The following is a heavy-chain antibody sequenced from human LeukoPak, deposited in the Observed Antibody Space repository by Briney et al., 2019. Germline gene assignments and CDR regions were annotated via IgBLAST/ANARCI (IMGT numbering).Heavy chain of an antibody. CDR1: GYTFTGYY. V-gene: IGHV1-2*02. J-gene: IGHJ5*02. D-gene: IGHD6-6*01. CDR2: INPNSGGT. CDR3: AREVSFYSSPCRRVDP. Sequence: ASVKVSCKASGYTFTGYYMYWVRQAPGQGLEWMGWINPNSGGTKYAQKFQGRVTMTRDTSISTAHMELSRLRSDDTAVYYCAREVSFYSSPCRRVDPWGQGTLVTVS.